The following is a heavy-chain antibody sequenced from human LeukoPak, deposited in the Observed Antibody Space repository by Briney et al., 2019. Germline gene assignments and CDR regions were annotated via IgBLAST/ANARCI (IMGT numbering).Heavy chain of an antibody. V-gene: IGHV3-48*03. D-gene: IGHD3-10*01. CDR1: GFTFSRYE. CDR2: ISRSGDTI. CDR3: ARDYASDY. J-gene: IGHJ4*02. Sequence: PGGSLRLSCAASGFTFSRYEMNWVRQAPGKGLKWVSYISRSGDTIYFADSVKGRFTISRDNAKNSLYLQMSSLRAEDTAVYYCARDYASDYWGQGTLVTVSS.